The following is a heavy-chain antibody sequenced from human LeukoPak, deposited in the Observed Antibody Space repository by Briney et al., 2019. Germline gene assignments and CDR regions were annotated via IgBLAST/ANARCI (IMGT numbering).Heavy chain of an antibody. CDR3: ARASLSEIIAAEAFFDS. D-gene: IGHD6-13*01. Sequence: GGSLRLSCAASGCAFSSFSMNWVRQAPGKGLEWVSSISGTGTYIYFASALKGRFSISRDNAENSLFLQMNSLRADDTAVYFCARASLSEIIAAEAFFDSWGQGTLVTVSS. V-gene: IGHV3-21*01. CDR1: GCAFSSFS. CDR2: ISGTGTYI. J-gene: IGHJ4*02.